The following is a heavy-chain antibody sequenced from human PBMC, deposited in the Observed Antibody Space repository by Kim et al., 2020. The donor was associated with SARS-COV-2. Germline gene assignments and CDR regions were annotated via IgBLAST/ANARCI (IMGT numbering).Heavy chain of an antibody. Sequence: ASVKVSCKASGYTLTSYTINWVRQAPGQALEWMGWISTITGNPTYAQGFGGRFVFSLDTSVSTAYLQISNLKAEDTAVYYCVRDTDGGYLLLDYWGQGTLVTVSS. D-gene: IGHD2-21*02. CDR1: GYTLTSYT. CDR3: VRDTDGGYLLLDY. V-gene: IGHV7-4-1*02. J-gene: IGHJ4*02. CDR2: ISTITGNP.